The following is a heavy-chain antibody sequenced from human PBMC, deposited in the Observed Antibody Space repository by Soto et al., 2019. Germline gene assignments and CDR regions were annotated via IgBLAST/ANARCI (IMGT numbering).Heavy chain of an antibody. J-gene: IGHJ3*02. Sequence: QVQLVQSGAEVKKPGASVKVSCKASGYTFTSYYMHWVRQAPGRGLEWMGIINPSGGSTSYAQKFQGRVTMTRDTSTSTVYMELSSLRSEDTAVYYCARGVWRWSGYDDAFDIWGQGTMVTVSS. CDR2: INPSGGST. D-gene: IGHD3-3*01. CDR3: ARGVWRWSGYDDAFDI. CDR1: GYTFTSYY. V-gene: IGHV1-46*01.